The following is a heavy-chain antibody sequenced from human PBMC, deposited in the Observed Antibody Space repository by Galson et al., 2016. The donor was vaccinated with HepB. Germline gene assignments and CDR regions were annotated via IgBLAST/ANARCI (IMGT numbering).Heavy chain of an antibody. J-gene: IGHJ4*02. Sequence: ETLSLTCTISGGSISSKCWNWIRQPPGKGLEWIGYICYGGTTNYNPSLKSRVTLSLDTSKEQLSLNLTSVSATETAVYYCGGGRGVIDYWGQGTVVIVSS. D-gene: IGHD3-10*01. CDR2: ICYGGTT. CDR3: GGGRGVIDY. CDR1: GGSISSKC. V-gene: IGHV4-59*08.